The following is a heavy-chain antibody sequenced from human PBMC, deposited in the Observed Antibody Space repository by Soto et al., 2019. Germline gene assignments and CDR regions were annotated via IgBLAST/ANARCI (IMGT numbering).Heavy chain of an antibody. D-gene: IGHD6-13*01. CDR2: ISGSGDST. Sequence: GGSLRLSCVASGLTVSSNYMSWVRQAPGKGLEWVSGISGSGDSTYYADSVKGRFTVSRDNSKNTLYLQMNSLRAEDTAVYYCASWRSSWYLFDYWGQGTLVTVS. CDR3: ASWRSSWYLFDY. CDR1: GLTVSSNY. J-gene: IGHJ4*02. V-gene: IGHV3-23*01.